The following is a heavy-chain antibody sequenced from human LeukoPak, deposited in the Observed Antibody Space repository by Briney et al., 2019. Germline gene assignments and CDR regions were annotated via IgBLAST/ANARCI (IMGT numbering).Heavy chain of an antibody. Sequence: GGSLRLSCAASGFTFSGYSLNWVRQAPGKGLEWVSYISGSGTTIYYADSVKGRFTISRDKAKNSIYLQMNSLTDEDTAVYHCARDAGYSSGWSHWYLDLWGRGTLVTVSS. J-gene: IGHJ2*01. D-gene: IGHD6-19*01. CDR1: GFTFSGYS. V-gene: IGHV3-48*02. CDR2: ISGSGTTI. CDR3: ARDAGYSSGWSHWYLDL.